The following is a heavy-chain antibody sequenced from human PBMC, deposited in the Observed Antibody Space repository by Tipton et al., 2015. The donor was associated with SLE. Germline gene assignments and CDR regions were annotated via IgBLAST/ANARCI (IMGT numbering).Heavy chain of an antibody. CDR2: INHSGST. CDR3: ARPGYSSSWSYYFDY. V-gene: IGHV4-34*01. D-gene: IGHD6-13*01. Sequence: TLSLTCAVYGGSFSGYYWSWIRQPPGKGLEWIGEINHSGSTNYNPSLKSRVTISVDTSKNQFSLKLSSVTAADTAVYYCARPGYSSSWSYYFDYWGQGTLVTVSS. CDR1: GGSFSGYY. J-gene: IGHJ4*02.